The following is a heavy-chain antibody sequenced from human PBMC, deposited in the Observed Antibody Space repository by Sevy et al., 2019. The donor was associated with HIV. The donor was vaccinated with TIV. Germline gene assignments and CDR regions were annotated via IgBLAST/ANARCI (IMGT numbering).Heavy chain of an antibody. V-gene: IGHV3-7*01. CDR3: LRGGGGY. CDR1: GFTFSDYW. Sequence: GGSLRLSCVTSGFTFSDYWMTWVRQAPGKGLEWVASINQDGSEKFHVDSVKGRFTISRDNMKKSLFLQMNNLRVEDTGVYYCLRGGGGYWGQETLVTVSS. J-gene: IGHJ4*02. CDR2: INQDGSEK. D-gene: IGHD2-15*01.